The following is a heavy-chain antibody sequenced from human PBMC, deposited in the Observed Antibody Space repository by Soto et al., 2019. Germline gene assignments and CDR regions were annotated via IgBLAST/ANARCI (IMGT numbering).Heavy chain of an antibody. CDR1: GGTFSSYT. CDR3: ARTAYYYDSSGSSTGDY. CDR2: IIPILGIA. J-gene: IGHJ4*02. V-gene: IGHV1-69*02. D-gene: IGHD3-22*01. Sequence: QVQLVQSGAEVKKPGSSVKVSCKASGGTFSSYTISWVRQAPGQGLEWMGRIIPILGIANYAQKFQGRVTITAXXSXSXGYMELSSLRSEDTAVYYCARTAYYYDSSGSSTGDYWGQGTLVTVSS.